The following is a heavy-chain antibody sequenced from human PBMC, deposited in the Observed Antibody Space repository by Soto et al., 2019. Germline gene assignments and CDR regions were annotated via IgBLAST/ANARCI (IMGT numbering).Heavy chain of an antibody. CDR3: ARDRGPGYYYYYYGMDV. V-gene: IGHV3-30-3*01. J-gene: IGHJ6*02. CDR1: GFTFSSYA. Sequence: PGGSLRLSCAASGFTFSSYAMHWVRQAPGKGLEWVAVISYDGSNKYYADSVKGRFTISRDNSKNTLYLQMNSLRAEDTAVCYCARDRGPGYYYYYYGMDVWGQGTTVTVSS. CDR2: ISYDGSNK. D-gene: IGHD3-10*01.